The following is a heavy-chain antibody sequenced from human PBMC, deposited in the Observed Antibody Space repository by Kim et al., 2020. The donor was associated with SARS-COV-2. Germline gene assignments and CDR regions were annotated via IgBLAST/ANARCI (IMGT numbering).Heavy chain of an antibody. CDR1: GFSLSTSGMC. D-gene: IGHD2-21*02. CDR3: ARISRGGDYFSPLDY. V-gene: IGHV2-70*11. Sequence: SGPTLVNPTQTLTLTCTFSGFSLSTSGMCVSWIRQPPGKALEWLARIDWDDDKYYSTSLKTRLTISKDTSKNQVVLTMTNMDPVDTATYYCARISRGGDYFSPLDYWGQGTLVTVSS. J-gene: IGHJ4*02. CDR2: IDWDDDK.